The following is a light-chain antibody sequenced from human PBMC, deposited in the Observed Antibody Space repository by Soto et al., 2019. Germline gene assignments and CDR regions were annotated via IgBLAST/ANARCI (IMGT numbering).Light chain of an antibody. Sequence: DIQMTQSPSSLSASVGDRVTITCRASQGISNYLAGYQQKPGKVPKLLIYAASTWQSGGPTRFSGSGSGTEFTLTISSLQPEDVATNYWQQYNDARWLVGPGTRVGIQ. V-gene: IGKV1-27*01. J-gene: IGKJ3*01. CDR2: AAS. CDR3: QQYNDARWL. CDR1: QGISNY.